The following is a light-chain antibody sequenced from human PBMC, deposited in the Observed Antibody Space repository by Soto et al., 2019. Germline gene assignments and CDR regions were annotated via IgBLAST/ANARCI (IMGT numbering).Light chain of an antibody. V-gene: IGLV2-14*01. CDR2: EVN. CDR3: ASFSSGTILV. Sequence: QSALAQPASVSGSPGQSVTISCTGPRSDIGDSNFISWYQHSPGKAPRLLIYEVNNRPSGVSKRFSGSKAGNTASLTISGLLDDDEADYFCASFSSGTILVLGSGPK. J-gene: IGLJ6*01. CDR1: RSDIGDSNF.